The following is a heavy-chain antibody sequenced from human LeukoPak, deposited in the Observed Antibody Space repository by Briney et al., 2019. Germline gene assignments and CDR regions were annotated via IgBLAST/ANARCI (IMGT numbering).Heavy chain of an antibody. CDR3: AKDHSSSWYFFDS. D-gene: IGHD6-13*01. V-gene: IGHV3-23*01. CDR2: ISGGGGTT. CDR1: GLTFSSYA. Sequence: GGSLRLSCAASGLTFSSYAMNWVRQAPGKGLEWVSGISGGGGTTNYADSVKGRFTISRDNSKNTLFLQMNSLRAEDTAVYYCAKDHSSSWYFFDSWGQGTLVTVSS. J-gene: IGHJ4*02.